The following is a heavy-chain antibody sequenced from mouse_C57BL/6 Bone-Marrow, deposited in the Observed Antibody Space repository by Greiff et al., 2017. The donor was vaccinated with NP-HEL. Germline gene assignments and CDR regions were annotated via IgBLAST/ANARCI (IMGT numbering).Heavy chain of an antibody. CDR2: ISSGSSTI. CDR3: ARSSNYLYYAMDY. J-gene: IGHJ4*01. Sequence: EVKLMESGGGLVKPGGSLKLSCAASGFTFSDYGMHWVRQAPEKGLEWVAYISSGSSTIYYADTVKGRFTISRDNAKNTLFLQMTSLRSEDTAMYYCARSSNYLYYAMDYWGQGTSVTVSA. CDR1: GFTFSDYG. V-gene: IGHV5-17*01. D-gene: IGHD2-5*01.